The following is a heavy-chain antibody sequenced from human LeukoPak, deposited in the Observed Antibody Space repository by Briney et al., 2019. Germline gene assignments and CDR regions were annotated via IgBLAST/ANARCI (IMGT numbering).Heavy chain of an antibody. CDR3: ARDRSSGWPHLDY. D-gene: IGHD6-19*01. CDR2: ISSSSSYI. V-gene: IGHV3-21*01. CDR1: GFTFSSYS. Sequence: GGALRLSCAAYGFTFSSYSMNWVRQAPGKGLEWVSSISSSSSYIYYADSVKGRFTISRDNAKNSLYLQMNSLRAEDTAVYYCARDRSSGWPHLDYWGQGTLVTVSS. J-gene: IGHJ4*02.